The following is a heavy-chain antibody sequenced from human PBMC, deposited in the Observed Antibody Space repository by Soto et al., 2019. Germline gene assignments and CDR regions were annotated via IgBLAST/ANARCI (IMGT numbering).Heavy chain of an antibody. J-gene: IGHJ4*02. CDR3: AKVATIENYFDY. D-gene: IGHD5-12*01. CDR2: IYYSGST. CDR1: GGSVSSGSYY. V-gene: IGHV4-61*01. Sequence: PSETLSLTCTVSGGSVSSGSYYWSWIRQPPGKGLEWIGYIYYSGSTNYNPSLKSRVTISVDTSKNQFSLKLSSVTAADTAVYYCAKVATIENYFDYWGQGTLVTVSS.